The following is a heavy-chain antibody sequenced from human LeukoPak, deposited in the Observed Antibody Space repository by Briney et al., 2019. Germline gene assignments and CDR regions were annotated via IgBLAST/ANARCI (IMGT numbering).Heavy chain of an antibody. CDR3: ARDVRGIVGMDYFDY. CDR1: GYIFLSHV. J-gene: IGHJ4*02. Sequence: ASVNVSCKASGYIFLSHVISWVRPAPGQGLEWMGWISAYNGNTKYAQKLQGRVTITTDTHKSTEYMELRSLRSEDTAVYYCARDVRGIVGMDYFDYWGQGTLVTVSS. V-gene: IGHV1-18*01. D-gene: IGHD3-22*01. CDR2: ISAYNGNT.